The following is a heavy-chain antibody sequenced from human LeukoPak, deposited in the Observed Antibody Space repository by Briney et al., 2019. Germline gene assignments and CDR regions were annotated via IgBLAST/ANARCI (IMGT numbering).Heavy chain of an antibody. Sequence: PGGSLRLSCAASGFTFSDYYMTWIRQAPGKGLEWLSYISGSSDNTNYADSVQGRFIISRDNAKTSLYLQMNSLRAEDTAVYYCARVNPTNSGFYVYWGQGTLVTVSS. J-gene: IGHJ4*02. CDR2: ISGSSDNT. CDR3: ARVNPTNSGFYVY. CDR1: GFTFSDYY. V-gene: IGHV3-11*06. D-gene: IGHD3-22*01.